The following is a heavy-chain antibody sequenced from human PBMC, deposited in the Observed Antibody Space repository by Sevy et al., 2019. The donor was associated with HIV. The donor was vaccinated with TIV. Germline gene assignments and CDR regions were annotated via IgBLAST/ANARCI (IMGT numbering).Heavy chain of an antibody. V-gene: IGHV3-30*18. CDR2: ISYHGRDK. J-gene: IGHJ6*02. Sequence: GGSLRLSCAASGFSFINAWMNWVRQAPGKGLEWVAVISYHGRDKFYADSVKGRSTISRDNSKNILYLQMVSLRAEDTAVYYCAKDFTGYNGMDVWGQGTMVTVSS. D-gene: IGHD3-9*01. CDR3: AKDFTGYNGMDV. CDR1: GFSFINAW.